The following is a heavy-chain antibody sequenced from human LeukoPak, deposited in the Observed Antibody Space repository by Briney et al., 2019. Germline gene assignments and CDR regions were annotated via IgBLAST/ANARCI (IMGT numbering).Heavy chain of an antibody. D-gene: IGHD3-10*01. V-gene: IGHV1-2*02. J-gene: IGHJ5*02. Sequence: ASVQVSCKAFGYTFTGYYIHWVRQAPGQGLEWMGGLNPDTGSTNYAQKFQARVIMTRDTSINTAYVELRRLRYDDTAMYFCARESFSGSGGLNWFAPWGQGTLVTVSA. CDR1: GYTFTGYY. CDR2: LNPDTGST. CDR3: ARESFSGSGGLNWFAP.